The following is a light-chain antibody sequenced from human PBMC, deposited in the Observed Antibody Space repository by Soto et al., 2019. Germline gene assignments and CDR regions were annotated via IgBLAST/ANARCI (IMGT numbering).Light chain of an antibody. CDR1: SRDIGNYNY. CDR2: EVT. Sequence: QSALTQPASVSGSPGQSITISCTGTSRDIGNYNYVSWYQHHPGKAPKLMIYEVTSRPSGVSDRFSGSKSGMTASLTISGLQPEDEADYYCSSYRGSSTLAVFGTGTKVTVL. CDR3: SSYRGSSTLAV. J-gene: IGLJ1*01. V-gene: IGLV2-14*01.